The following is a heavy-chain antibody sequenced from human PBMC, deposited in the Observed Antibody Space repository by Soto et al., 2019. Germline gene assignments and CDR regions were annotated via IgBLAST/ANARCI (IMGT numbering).Heavy chain of an antibody. Sequence: QVQLQESGPGLVKPSQTLSLTCTVSGGSISSGDSYWSWIRQPPGKGLEWIGYIYYSGSTYYNPSLKSRVTISVDTSKNQFSLKLSSVTAADTAVYYCARVDGSGYQPFDYWGQGTLVTVSS. CDR2: IYYSGST. V-gene: IGHV4-30-4*01. J-gene: IGHJ4*02. CDR1: GGSISSGDSY. D-gene: IGHD3-22*01. CDR3: ARVDGSGYQPFDY.